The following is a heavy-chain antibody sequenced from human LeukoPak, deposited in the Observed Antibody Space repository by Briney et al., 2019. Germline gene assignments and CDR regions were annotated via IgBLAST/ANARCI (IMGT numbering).Heavy chain of an antibody. V-gene: IGHV2-5*01. CDR1: GFPISTSGVG. CDR3: AHSPAWGSVAGAADY. Sequence: SGPTLVKPTQTLTLPCTFSGFPISTSGVGVGWLRQAPGKALEWLAVVYWNDDKRHSPSLNSRLTITKDTSRNQVVLTMTNMDPVDTATYYCAHSPAWGSVAGAADYWGQGTLVTVSS. CDR2: VYWNDDK. J-gene: IGHJ4*02. D-gene: IGHD6-13*01.